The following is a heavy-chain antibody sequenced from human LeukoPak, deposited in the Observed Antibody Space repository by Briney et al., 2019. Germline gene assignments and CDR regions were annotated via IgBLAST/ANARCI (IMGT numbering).Heavy chain of an antibody. CDR3: ARIAAAVYRTH. V-gene: IGHV3-48*04. Sequence: GGSLRLSCAASGFTFSGHNMNWVRQAPGKGLEWISFVSISSGTIYYADSVNGRFRISRDNAKSSLDLEMNSLRAEDTAVYYCARIAAAVYRTHWGQGTLVTVSS. J-gene: IGHJ4*02. CDR1: GFTFSGHN. CDR2: VSISSGTI. D-gene: IGHD6-13*01.